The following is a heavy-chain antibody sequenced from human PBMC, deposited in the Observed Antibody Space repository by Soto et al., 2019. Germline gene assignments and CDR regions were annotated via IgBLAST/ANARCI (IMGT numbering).Heavy chain of an antibody. CDR3: ARDGDGYNY. CDR2: IYSSGCT. J-gene: IGHJ4*02. Sequence: QVQLQESGPGLVKPSETLSLTCTVSGGSVSSGSYYWSWLRQPPGKGLEWIGYIYSSGCTSYNPSLKSRSTISVDTSKNQFSLKMSSVTAADTAVAYCARDGDGYNYWGQGTLVTVSS. CDR1: GGSVSSGSYY. V-gene: IGHV4-61*01. D-gene: IGHD5-12*01.